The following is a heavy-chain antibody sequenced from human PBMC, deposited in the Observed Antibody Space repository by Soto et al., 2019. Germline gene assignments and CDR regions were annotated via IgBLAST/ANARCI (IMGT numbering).Heavy chain of an antibody. CDR3: AGPAAAAYYYYYGMDV. V-gene: IGHV4-34*01. CDR1: GGCFGGYY. D-gene: IGHD6-25*01. CDR2: INHSVST. J-gene: IGHJ6*02. Sequence: SSETLSLTCAVYGGCFGGYYWSWIRQPPGKGLEWIGEINHSVSTNYNPSLKSRVTISVDTSKNQFSLKMRCVTAADTAVYYCAGPAAAAYYYYYGMDVWGQGTTVTVSS.